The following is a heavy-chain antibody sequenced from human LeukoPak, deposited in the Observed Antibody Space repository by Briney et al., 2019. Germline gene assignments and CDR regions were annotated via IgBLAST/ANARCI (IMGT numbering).Heavy chain of an antibody. CDR3: ARDAPKLRYSDSGWFDP. CDR1: GYTFTSYG. D-gene: IGHD3-9*01. J-gene: IGHJ5*02. V-gene: IGHV1-18*01. Sequence: ASVKVSCKASGYTFTSYGISWVRQAPGQGLEWMGWISAHNGNTNYAQKLQGRVTMTTDTSTSTAYMELRSLGSDDTAVYYCARDAPKLRYSDSGWFDPWGQGTLVTVSS. CDR2: ISAHNGNT.